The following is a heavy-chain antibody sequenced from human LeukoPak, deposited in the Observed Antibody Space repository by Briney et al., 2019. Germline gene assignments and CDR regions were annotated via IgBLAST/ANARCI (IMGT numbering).Heavy chain of an antibody. V-gene: IGHV4-31*03. D-gene: IGHD5-12*01. CDR2: IYNSGST. Sequence: SETLSLTCTVSGGSITSGGYYWTWIRQHPGKGLEWIGYIYNSGSTYYTPSLKSRVTISVDTSKNRFSLKLTSVTAADTAVYYCARGGGYDSLDVWGQGTTVTVSS. CDR1: GGSITSGGYY. CDR3: ARGGGYDSLDV. J-gene: IGHJ6*02.